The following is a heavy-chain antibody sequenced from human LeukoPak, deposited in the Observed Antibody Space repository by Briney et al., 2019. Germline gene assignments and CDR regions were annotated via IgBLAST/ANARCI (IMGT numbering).Heavy chain of an antibody. V-gene: IGHV4-34*01. Sequence: SETLSLTCAVYGGSFSGYYWSWIRQPPGKGLEWIGEINHSGSTNYNPSLKSRVTISVDTSKNQFSLKLSSVTAADTAAYYCARATLYSPKHNVVLRYPRGSGGYFDYWGQGTLVTVSS. CDR3: ARATLYSPKHNVVLRYPRGSGGYFDY. CDR2: INHSGST. D-gene: IGHD3-9*01. J-gene: IGHJ4*02. CDR1: GGSFSGYY.